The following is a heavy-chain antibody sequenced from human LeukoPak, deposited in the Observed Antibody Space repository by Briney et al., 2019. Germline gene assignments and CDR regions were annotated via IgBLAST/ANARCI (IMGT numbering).Heavy chain of an antibody. CDR2: IIPIFGTA. V-gene: IGHV1-69*13. Sequence: GASVKVSCKASGGTFSSYAISWVRQAPGQGLEWMGGIIPIFGTANYAQKFQGRVTITADESTSTAYMELSSLRSEDTAVYYCARELKKMGLFPPWAFDIWGQGTMVTVSS. CDR1: GGTFSSYA. CDR3: ARELKKMGLFPPWAFDI. J-gene: IGHJ3*02. D-gene: IGHD3-22*01.